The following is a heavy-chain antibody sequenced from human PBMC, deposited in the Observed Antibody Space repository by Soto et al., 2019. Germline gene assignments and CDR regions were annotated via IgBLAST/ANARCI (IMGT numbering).Heavy chain of an antibody. J-gene: IGHJ4*02. V-gene: IGHV4-39*01. CDR2: IYYSGST. CDR1: GGSISSSSYY. Sequence: QLQLQESGPGLVKPSETLSLTCTVSGGSISSSSYYWGWIRQPPGKGLEWIGSIYYSGSTYYNPSLXTXVXXPVDTSKSQFSLKLSSVTAADTAVYYCARQRQWLVRGDFDYWGQGTLVTVSS. D-gene: IGHD6-19*01. CDR3: ARQRQWLVRGDFDY.